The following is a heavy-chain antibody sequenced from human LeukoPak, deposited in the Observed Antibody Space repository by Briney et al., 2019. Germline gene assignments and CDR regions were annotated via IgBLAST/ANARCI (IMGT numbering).Heavy chain of an antibody. Sequence: GGSLRLSCAASGFTLSSYAMSWVRQAPGKGLEWVSAISGSGGSTYYADSVKGRFTISRDNSKNTLYLQMNSLRAEDTAVYYCANRPSSSSWNFDYWGQETLVTVSS. CDR1: GFTLSSYA. D-gene: IGHD6-13*01. CDR3: ANRPSSSSWNFDY. J-gene: IGHJ4*02. V-gene: IGHV3-23*01. CDR2: ISGSGGST.